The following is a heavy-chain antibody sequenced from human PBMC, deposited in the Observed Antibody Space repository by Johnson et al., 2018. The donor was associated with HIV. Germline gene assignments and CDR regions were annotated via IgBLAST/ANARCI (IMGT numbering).Heavy chain of an antibody. Sequence: QVQLVESGGVLVKPGGSLRLSCPASGFTFSDYYMSWNRQAPGKGLEWVSYISSSGSTIYYAVSVKGRCTFSRVNAKNSLYLQMNSLRAEDTAVYYCAKDVKEWSPAFDIWGQGTVVTVSS. CDR1: GFTFSDYY. J-gene: IGHJ3*02. V-gene: IGHV3-11*04. CDR3: AKDVKEWSPAFDI. D-gene: IGHD3-3*01. CDR2: ISSSGSTI.